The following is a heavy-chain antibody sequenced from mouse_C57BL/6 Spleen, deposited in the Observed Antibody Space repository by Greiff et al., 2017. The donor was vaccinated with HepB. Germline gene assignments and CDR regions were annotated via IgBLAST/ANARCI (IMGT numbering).Heavy chain of an antibody. CDR1: GYTFTSYG. V-gene: IGHV1-81*01. CDR3: ARRGSNPTLYYFDY. J-gene: IGHJ2*01. D-gene: IGHD2-5*01. CDR2: IYPRSGNT. Sequence: VQLVESGAELARPGASVKLSCKASGYTFTSYGISWVKQRTGQGLEWIGEIYPRSGNTYYNEKFKGKATLTADKSSSTAYMELRSLTSEDSAVYFCARRGSNPTLYYFDYWGQGTTLTVSS.